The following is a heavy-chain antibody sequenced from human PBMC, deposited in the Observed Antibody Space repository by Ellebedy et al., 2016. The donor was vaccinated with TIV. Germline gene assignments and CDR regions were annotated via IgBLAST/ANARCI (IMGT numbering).Heavy chain of an antibody. Sequence: MPSETLSLTCTVSGCPISSSSYYLGLTRPQPGGGLDWIGRIHYSWSTYYNPSLTSRVTISVDTPKNQFSLKLNFVTAAETAVYYCARHAMVGLIAAAGLDHFDYWGQGTLVTVSS. CDR3: ARHAMVGLIAAAGLDHFDY. CDR1: GCPISSSSYY. D-gene: IGHD6-13*01. CDR2: IHYSWST. V-gene: IGHV4-39*01. J-gene: IGHJ4*02.